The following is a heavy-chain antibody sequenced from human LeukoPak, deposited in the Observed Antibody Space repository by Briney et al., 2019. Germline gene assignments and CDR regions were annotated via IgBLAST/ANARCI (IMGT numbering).Heavy chain of an antibody. CDR2: ISGRDDRT. J-gene: IGHJ4*02. D-gene: IGHD3-22*01. Sequence: GGSLRLSCAASGFSFSAYAMTWVRQAPGKGLEWVLSISGRDDRTYYADSAKGRFTISRDNSKNTLYLQMNSLRAEDTALYYCAKVAYDTYGHYYHDYFDYWGQGTLVTVSS. CDR3: AKVAYDTYGHYYHDYFDY. CDR1: GFSFSAYA. V-gene: IGHV3-23*01.